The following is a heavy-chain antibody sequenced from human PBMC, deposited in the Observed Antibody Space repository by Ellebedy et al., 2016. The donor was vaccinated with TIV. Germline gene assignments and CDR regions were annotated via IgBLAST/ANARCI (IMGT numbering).Heavy chain of an antibody. CDR2: ISADNGNT. Sequence: ASVKVSCXASGYSFISYGISWVRQAPGQGLEWMGWISADNGNTNYAQKLQGRVTMTTDTSTSTAYMELRSLRSDDTAVYYCARDGDIVAGVDGAPFDYWGQGTLVTVSS. CDR3: ARDGDIVAGVDGAPFDY. V-gene: IGHV1-18*01. J-gene: IGHJ4*02. D-gene: IGHD2-15*01. CDR1: GYSFISYG.